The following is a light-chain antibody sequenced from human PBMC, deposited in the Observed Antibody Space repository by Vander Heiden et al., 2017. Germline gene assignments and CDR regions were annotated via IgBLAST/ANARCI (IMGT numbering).Light chain of an antibody. CDR2: AAS. CDR1: QGISSY. Sequence: DIQLTQSPSFLSASVGDRVTITCRASQGISSYLAWYQQKPGKAPKLLIYAASTLQSGVPSRFSGSGSGTECTLTISSLQPEDFATYYCQQLNSYPSTFGPGTKVDIK. J-gene: IGKJ3*01. V-gene: IGKV1-9*01. CDR3: QQLNSYPST.